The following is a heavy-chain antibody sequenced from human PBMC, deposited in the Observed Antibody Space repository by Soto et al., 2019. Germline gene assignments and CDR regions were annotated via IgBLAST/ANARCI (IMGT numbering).Heavy chain of an antibody. J-gene: IGHJ4*02. CDR3: AKDSRSSWYFDY. Sequence: GGSLRLSCAASGFTFDDYTMHWVRQAPGKGLEWVSVISWDGGSTYYADSVKGRFTISRDNSKNSLYLQMNSLRTEDTALYYCAKDSRSSWYFDYWGQGTLVTVSS. V-gene: IGHV3-43*01. CDR1: GFTFDDYT. CDR2: ISWDGGST. D-gene: IGHD6-13*01.